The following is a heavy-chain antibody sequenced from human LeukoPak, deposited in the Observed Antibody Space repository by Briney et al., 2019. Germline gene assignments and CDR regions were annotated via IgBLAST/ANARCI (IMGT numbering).Heavy chain of an antibody. CDR1: GFTVSTNY. Sequence: GGSLRLSCAVSGFTVSTNYMSWVRQAPGRGLEWVSVIYSDGSTHYADSVKGRFTISRDSSRDTLHLQMNSLRADDTAVYYCARARGGGRLGELPFDYWGQGTLVTVSS. J-gene: IGHJ4*02. D-gene: IGHD3-10*01. CDR3: ARARGGGRLGELPFDY. CDR2: IYSDGST. V-gene: IGHV3-53*01.